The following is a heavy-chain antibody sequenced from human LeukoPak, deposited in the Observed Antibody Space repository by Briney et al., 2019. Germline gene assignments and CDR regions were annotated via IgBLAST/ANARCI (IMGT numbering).Heavy chain of an antibody. J-gene: IGHJ4*02. D-gene: IGHD1-26*01. CDR3: ARTDIVGAKGC. CDR1: GGTFSSYA. V-gene: IGHV1-69*04. Sequence: ASVKVSCKASGGTFSSYAISWVRHAPGQGLEKMGRIIPILGIANYAQKFQARVTITADKSTSTTYMELSSLRSEDTAVYYCARTDIVGAKGCWGQGTLVTVSS. CDR2: IIPILGIA.